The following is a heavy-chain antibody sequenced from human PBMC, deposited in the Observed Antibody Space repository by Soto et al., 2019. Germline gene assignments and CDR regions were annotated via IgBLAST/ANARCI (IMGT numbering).Heavy chain of an antibody. CDR2: ISGSSGST. J-gene: IGHJ4*02. V-gene: IGHV3-23*01. CDR3: AKTIGMQLVDY. Sequence: GGSLRLSCAASGFTFSSYAMSWVRQAPGKGLEWVSAISGSSGSTYYADSVKGRFTISRDNSKNTLYLQMNSLRAEDTVVYYCAKTIGMQLVDYWGQGTLVTVSS. D-gene: IGHD6-13*01. CDR1: GFTFSSYA.